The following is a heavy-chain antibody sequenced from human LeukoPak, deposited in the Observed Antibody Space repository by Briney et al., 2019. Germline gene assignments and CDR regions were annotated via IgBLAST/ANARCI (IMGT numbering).Heavy chain of an antibody. J-gene: IGHJ4*02. D-gene: IGHD3-10*01. CDR1: GFIFSTYS. Sequence: PAGSLRLSCAASGFIFSTYSMNWVRQAPGKGLEWVSYISSSGSTKYTADSVEGRSTISRDNAKNSLYLQMSSLRAEDTAVYYCASDLLLYFGEVTMAFDYWGLGTLVTVSS. V-gene: IGHV3-48*04. CDR2: ISSSGSTK. CDR3: ASDLLLYFGEVTMAFDY.